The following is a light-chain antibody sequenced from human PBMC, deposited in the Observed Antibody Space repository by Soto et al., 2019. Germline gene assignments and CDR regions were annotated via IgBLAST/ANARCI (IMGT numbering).Light chain of an antibody. CDR2: DVS. Sequence: QSALTQPASVSGSPGQSITISCTGTSSDVGGYNYVSWYQQHPGKAPKLMIYDVSNRPSGVYNRFSGSKSANTASLTISGLQAEDEADYYCSSYTGSSTYVVFGGGTKLTVL. CDR3: SSYTGSSTYVV. V-gene: IGLV2-14*01. J-gene: IGLJ2*01. CDR1: SSDVGGYNY.